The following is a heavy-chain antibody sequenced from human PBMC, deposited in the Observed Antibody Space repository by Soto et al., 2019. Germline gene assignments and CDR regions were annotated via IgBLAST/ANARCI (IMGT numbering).Heavy chain of an antibody. Sequence: EVQLVESGGGLVERGGSLRLSCAASGFTVSSNYMIWVRQAPGKGLEWVSVIFAGGSTYYADSVKGRFTISRDSAKNTLYMQMNSLRAEDTAVYYCARDRSGVDYWGRGTLVTVSS. D-gene: IGHD2-15*01. CDR3: ARDRSGVDY. CDR2: IFAGGST. CDR1: GFTVSSNY. V-gene: IGHV3-66*01. J-gene: IGHJ4*01.